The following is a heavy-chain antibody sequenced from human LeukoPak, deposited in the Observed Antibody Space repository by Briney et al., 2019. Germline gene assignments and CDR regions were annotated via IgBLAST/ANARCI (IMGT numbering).Heavy chain of an antibody. Sequence: SETLSLTCAVSGYSIRSGYYWGWIRQPPGKGLEWIGSIYHSGSSYYNPSLKSRVTISLDTSKNHFSLKLSSVTAADTAVYYCARVRDIVVVPAAAKFDPWGQGTLVTVSS. D-gene: IGHD2-2*01. CDR2: IYHSGSS. V-gene: IGHV4-38-2*01. CDR3: ARVRDIVVVPAAAKFDP. J-gene: IGHJ5*02. CDR1: GYSIRSGYY.